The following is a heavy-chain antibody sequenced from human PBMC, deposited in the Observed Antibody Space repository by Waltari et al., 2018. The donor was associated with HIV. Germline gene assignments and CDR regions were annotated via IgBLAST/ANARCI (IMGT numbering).Heavy chain of an antibody. V-gene: IGHV4-39*01. CDR1: GGSISSSSYY. J-gene: IGHJ4*02. CDR3: ARHFTSPGIDY. Sequence: QLQLQESGPGLVKPSETLSLTCTVSGGSISSSSYYWGWIRQPPGKGLEWIGSIYYSGSTYYNPSLKSRVTISVDTSKNQFSLKLSSVTAADTAVYYCARHFTSPGIDYWGQGTLVTVSS. D-gene: IGHD1-20*01. CDR2: IYYSGST.